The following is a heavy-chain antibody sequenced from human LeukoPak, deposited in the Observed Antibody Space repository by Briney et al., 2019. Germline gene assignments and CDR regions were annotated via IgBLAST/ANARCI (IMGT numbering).Heavy chain of an antibody. CDR3: ARGPANMWYFDV. CDR1: GFPFSNYG. D-gene: IGHD6-25*01. J-gene: IGHJ2*01. V-gene: IGHV3-23*01. CDR2: VISSRTVT. Sequence: GGSLRLSCAASGFPFSNYGKNWLPHAPSKGLEWVSRVISSRTVTHSAASVRGRSTTSRDNSKSTLFLQLNGLTAEDTAIYYCARGPANMWYFDVWGRGALVTVSS.